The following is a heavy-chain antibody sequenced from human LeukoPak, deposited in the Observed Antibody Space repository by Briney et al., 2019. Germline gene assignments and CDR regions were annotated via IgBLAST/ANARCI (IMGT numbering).Heavy chain of an antibody. CDR3: AKECGYYGSGCYFDY. V-gene: IGHV1-69*06. CDR2: IIPIFGTA. J-gene: IGHJ4*02. D-gene: IGHD3-10*01. Sequence: GASVKVSCKASGGTFSSYAISWVRQAPGQGLEWMGGIIPIFGTANYAQKFQGRVTITADKSTSTAYMELSSLRSEDTAVYYCAKECGYYGSGCYFDYWGQGTLVTVSS. CDR1: GGTFSSYA.